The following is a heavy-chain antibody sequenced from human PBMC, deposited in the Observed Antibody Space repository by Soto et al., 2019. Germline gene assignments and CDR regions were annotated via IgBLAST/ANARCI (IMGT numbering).Heavy chain of an antibody. J-gene: IGHJ4*02. CDR1: GGTITTGGHF. CDR2: IYYSGTT. V-gene: IGHV4-31*03. CDR3: ARVVSGSYLDY. D-gene: IGHD1-26*01. Sequence: QVQLQESGPGLVKASQTLSLTCTVSGGTITTGGHFWSWIRQYPGKGLEWIGYIYYSGTTHYNPSIKSRVTISIDTSKNQFSLNLSSVTAADTAVYYCARVVSGSYLDYWGQGTLVTVSS.